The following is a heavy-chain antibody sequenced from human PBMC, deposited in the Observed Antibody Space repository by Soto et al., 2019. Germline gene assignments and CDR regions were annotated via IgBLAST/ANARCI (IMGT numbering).Heavy chain of an antibody. J-gene: IGHJ4*02. CDR2: IVGDASSI. CDR3: AKDLRPDGRYDLDY. D-gene: IGHD2-15*01. Sequence: GGSLRLSCAAYGFTFRTYAMNWVRQAPGKGLEWVAVIVGDASSIDYADSVKGRFTISRDNSKNIMYLQMTSLKVEDTSTYFCAKDLRPDGRYDLDYWGQGTQVTVSS. CDR1: GFTFRTYA. V-gene: IGHV3-23*03.